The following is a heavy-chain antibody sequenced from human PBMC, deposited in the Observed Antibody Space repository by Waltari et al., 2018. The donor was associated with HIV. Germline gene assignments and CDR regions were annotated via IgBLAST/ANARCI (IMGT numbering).Heavy chain of an antibody. Sequence: QVQLQESGPGLVKPAETLSLTCTVSGDSFSNYYWNWIRQPPGKGLEWIGYFYNTASTYYNASLKSRVTISADKSKNQFSLKLTSVTAADTAVYYCARAISVAWSPVYMDVWGKGAKVIVSS. CDR3: ARAISVAWSPVYMDV. CDR1: GDSFSNYY. D-gene: IGHD3-3*01. J-gene: IGHJ6*03. V-gene: IGHV4-59*01. CDR2: FYNTAST.